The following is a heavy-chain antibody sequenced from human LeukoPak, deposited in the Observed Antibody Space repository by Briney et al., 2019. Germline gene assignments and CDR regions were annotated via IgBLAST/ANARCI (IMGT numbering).Heavy chain of an antibody. J-gene: IGHJ4*02. CDR2: ISTDNGNT. CDR3: ARMGYSQYYFDY. D-gene: IGHD2-15*01. CDR1: GYTFTNYG. V-gene: IGHV1-18*01. Sequence: ASVKVSCKASGYTFTNYGLIWVRQAPGQGLEWMGWISTDNGNTNSIQKLQGRVTLTMDTSTTTAYMELRSLRSDDTAVYYCARMGYSQYYFDYWGQGTLVTVSS.